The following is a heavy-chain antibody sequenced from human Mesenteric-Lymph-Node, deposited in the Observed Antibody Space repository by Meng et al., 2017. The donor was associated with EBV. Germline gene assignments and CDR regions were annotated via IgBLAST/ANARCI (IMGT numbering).Heavy chain of an antibody. D-gene: IGHD3-10*01. CDR1: GGSFSGYD. Sequence: QLQQWGAGRLKPSVTLSLTSVVYGGSFSGYDCTWIRQPPGKGLEWIGEINHSGSTNYNPSLKSRVTISLDTSKNQFSLKLNSVTAADTAVYYCARGKTMVRGVTSDYWGQGTLVTVSS. J-gene: IGHJ4*02. CDR3: ARGKTMVRGVTSDY. CDR2: INHSGST. V-gene: IGHV4-34*01.